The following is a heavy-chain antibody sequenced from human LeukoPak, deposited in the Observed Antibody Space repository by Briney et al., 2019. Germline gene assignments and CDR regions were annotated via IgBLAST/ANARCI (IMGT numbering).Heavy chain of an antibody. J-gene: IGHJ4*02. V-gene: IGHV3-33*01. Sequence: GRSLRLSYAASGFTFSSYGMHWVRQAPGKGLEWVAVIWYDGSNKYYADSVKGRFTISRDNSKNTLYLQMNSLRAEDTAVYYCARDGGGVRYFDWENAPNYFDYWGQGTLVTVSS. CDR1: GFTFSSYG. D-gene: IGHD3-9*01. CDR3: ARDGGGVRYFDWENAPNYFDY. CDR2: IWYDGSNK.